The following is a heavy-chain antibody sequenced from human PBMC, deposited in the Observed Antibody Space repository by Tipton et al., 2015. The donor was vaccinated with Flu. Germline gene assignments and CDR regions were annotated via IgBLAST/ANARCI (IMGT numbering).Heavy chain of an antibody. CDR1: GFTFSSYA. CDR3: ARELVPLYGMDV. D-gene: IGHD2-2*01. Sequence: SLRLSCAASGFTFSSYAVHWVRQAPGKGLEWVAVISYDGSKIYSADSVKGRFTISRDNSKNTLFLQMNSLRAEDTAVYYCARELVPLYGMDVWGQGTTVTVSS. V-gene: IGHV3-30*04. J-gene: IGHJ6*02. CDR2: ISYDGSKI.